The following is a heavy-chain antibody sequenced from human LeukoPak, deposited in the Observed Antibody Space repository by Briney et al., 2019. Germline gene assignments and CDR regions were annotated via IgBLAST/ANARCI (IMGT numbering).Heavy chain of an antibody. J-gene: IGHJ4*02. CDR2: ISSTSTYI. V-gene: IGHV3-21*06. D-gene: IGHD7-27*01. CDR1: GFTFSQFR. Sequence: GGSLRLSCAASGFTFSQFRMNWVRQAPGRGLEWVSSISSTSTYIYYADSVKGRFTISRDNANNSLVLRMDNLRAEDTAVYYCATVTGDFDYWGQGTLVTVSS. CDR3: ATVTGDFDY.